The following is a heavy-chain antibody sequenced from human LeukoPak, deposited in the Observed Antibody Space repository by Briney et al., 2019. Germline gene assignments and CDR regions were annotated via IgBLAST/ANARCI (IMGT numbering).Heavy chain of an antibody. V-gene: IGHV4-39*01. CDR3: ARHPERYSYFDY. CDR2: IYYTGSA. Sequence: SETLSLTCSVSGGSIARSDYIWDWLRQPPGKGLEWIGSIYYTGSAYYNPSLKSRVTMSVDTSKNQFSLRLSSVTAADTAVYSCARHPERYSYFDYWGQGTLVTVSS. J-gene: IGHJ4*02. CDR1: GGSIARSDYI. D-gene: IGHD5-18*01.